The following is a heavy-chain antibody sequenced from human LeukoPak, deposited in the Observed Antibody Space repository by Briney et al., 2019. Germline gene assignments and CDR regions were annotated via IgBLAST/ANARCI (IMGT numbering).Heavy chain of an antibody. CDR2: ISYDGTIK. CDR1: GFTFSSYG. J-gene: IGHJ4*02. CDR3: AKDGSSTSAAGDFDY. Sequence: GGSLGLSCAASGFTFSSYGMHWVRQAPGKGLEWVAVISYDGTIKYYADSVKGRFTISRDNSKNTLYLQMNSLRAEDTAVYYCAKDGSSTSAAGDFDYWGQGTLATVSS. D-gene: IGHD6-13*01. V-gene: IGHV3-30*18.